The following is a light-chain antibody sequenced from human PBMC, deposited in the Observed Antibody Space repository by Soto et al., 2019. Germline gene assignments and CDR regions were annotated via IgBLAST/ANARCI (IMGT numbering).Light chain of an antibody. CDR1: NSNLGAGYD. CDR3: QSYGSSPSANFV. CDR2: GNN. V-gene: IGLV1-40*01. J-gene: IGLJ1*01. Sequence: QSVLTQPPSVSGAPGQRVTISCTGSNSNLGAGYDVHWYQQLPGKAPKLLIYGNNNRPSGVPDRFSGSKSGTSASLAITGLRADDEADYYCQSYGSSPSANFVFGTGTKLTVL.